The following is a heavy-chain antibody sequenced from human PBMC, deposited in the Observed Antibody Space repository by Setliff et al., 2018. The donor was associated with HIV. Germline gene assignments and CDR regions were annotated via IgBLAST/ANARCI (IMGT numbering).Heavy chain of an antibody. V-gene: IGHV4-59*11. J-gene: IGHJ5*02. CDR1: GDSTSNHY. Sequence: SETLSLTCTVSGDSTSNHYWNWIRQPPGKGLEWIGNIHYSGGSNYNPSLKSRVTISLDTSKNQFSLNLRSVTAADTAVYYCARVGSWGQGTLVTVSS. CDR2: IHYSGGS. CDR3: ARVGS.